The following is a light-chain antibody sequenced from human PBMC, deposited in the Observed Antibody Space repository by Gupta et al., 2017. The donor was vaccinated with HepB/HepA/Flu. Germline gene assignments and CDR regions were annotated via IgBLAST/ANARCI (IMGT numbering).Light chain of an antibody. J-gene: IGLJ1*01. Sequence: ELTQDPAVSVALGQTVRITCQGDSLRSYYASWYQQKPGQAPVLVNYGKNNRPSGIPDRFSGSSSGNTASLTITGAQAEDEADYYCNSRDSSGNHYVFGTGTKVTVL. CDR3: NSRDSSGNHYV. CDR1: SLRSYY. V-gene: IGLV3-19*01. CDR2: GKN.